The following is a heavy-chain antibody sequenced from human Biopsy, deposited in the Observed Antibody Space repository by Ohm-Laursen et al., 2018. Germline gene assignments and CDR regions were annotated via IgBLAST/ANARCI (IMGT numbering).Heavy chain of an antibody. V-gene: IGHV1-46*01. Sequence: ASVKVSCKASGNTFATYHIHWVRQAPGQGLEWLGYINPSGRYTRNAQSFQGRVTMTRDTSTSTVYMELSGLTSDDTAVYYCARPRGTATAIADGLDYWGQGTLVTVSS. CDR2: INPSGRYT. CDR3: ARPRGTATAIADGLDY. CDR1: GNTFATYH. J-gene: IGHJ4*02. D-gene: IGHD2-21*02.